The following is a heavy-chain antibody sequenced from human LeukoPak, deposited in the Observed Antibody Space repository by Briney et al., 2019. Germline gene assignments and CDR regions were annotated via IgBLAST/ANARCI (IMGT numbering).Heavy chain of an antibody. D-gene: IGHD3-10*01. Sequence: GGSLRLSCAASGFTFSSYAMHWVRKAPGKGLEWVALISYDGTNKYYADSVKGRFTISRDNAKNSLYLQMNSLRAEDTAVYYCARNLWFGELLSPVPIFDYWGQGTLVTVSS. CDR2: ISYDGTNK. CDR3: ARNLWFGELLSPVPIFDY. J-gene: IGHJ4*02. CDR1: GFTFSSYA. V-gene: IGHV3-30*04.